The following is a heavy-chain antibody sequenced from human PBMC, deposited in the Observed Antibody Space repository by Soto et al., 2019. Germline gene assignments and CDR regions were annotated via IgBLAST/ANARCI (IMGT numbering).Heavy chain of an antibody. V-gene: IGHV1-18*01. J-gene: IGHJ1*01. Sequence: ASVKVSCKASGYTFTSYGISWVRQAPGQGLEWMGWISAYNGNTNYAQKLQGRVTMTTDTSTSTAYMELRSLRSDDTAVYYCARWDSSGYYPTAEYFQHWGQGTLVTVS. CDR3: ARWDSSGYYPTAEYFQH. CDR2: ISAYNGNT. CDR1: GYTFTSYG. D-gene: IGHD3-22*01.